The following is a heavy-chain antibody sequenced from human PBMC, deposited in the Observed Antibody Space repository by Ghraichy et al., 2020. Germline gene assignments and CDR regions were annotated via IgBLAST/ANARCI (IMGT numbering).Heavy chain of an antibody. J-gene: IGHJ5*02. D-gene: IGHD3-9*01. CDR3: AKDGAYNDILGGFYNWFDP. Sequence: GGSLRLSCAVSGFTFSNYVMNWVRQAPGKGLQWVSTMSGSGGRTYYADSVKGRFTISRDNSKKILYLQMNSLRAEDTAVYYCAKDGAYNDILGGFYNWFDPWGLGTLVTVSS. CDR1: GFTFSNYV. V-gene: IGHV3-23*01. CDR2: MSGSGGRT.